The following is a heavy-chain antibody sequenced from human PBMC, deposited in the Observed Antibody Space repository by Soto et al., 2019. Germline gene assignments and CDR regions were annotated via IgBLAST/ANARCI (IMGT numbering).Heavy chain of an antibody. Sequence: EVQLFESGGGLVQPGGSLRLSCAASGFTFSSHSMTWVRQAPGKGLEWVSAISAGGGSTYYADSVKGRFTTSRDNSKNILYLQMSSLRAEDTALYYWAKEPPSYYDNGGYYILTMDVWGQGPTVTVSS. CDR2: ISAGGGST. J-gene: IGHJ6*02. CDR3: AKEPPSYYDNGGYYILTMDV. D-gene: IGHD3-22*01. CDR1: GFTFSSHS. V-gene: IGHV3-23*01.